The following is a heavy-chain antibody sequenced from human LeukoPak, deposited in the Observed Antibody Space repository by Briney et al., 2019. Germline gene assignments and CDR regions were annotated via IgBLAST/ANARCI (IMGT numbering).Heavy chain of an antibody. V-gene: IGHV3-13*01. CDR3: ARDLSAGYSSNWYDY. CDR1: GFTFSGYD. CDR2: IGTAGDT. Sequence: GGSLRLSCAASGFTFSGYDMHWVRQATGKGLEWVSAIGTAGDTYYPGSVKGRFTISRENAKNSLYLQMNSLRAEDTAVYYCARDLSAGYSSNWYDYWGQGTLVTVSS. J-gene: IGHJ5*01. D-gene: IGHD6-13*01.